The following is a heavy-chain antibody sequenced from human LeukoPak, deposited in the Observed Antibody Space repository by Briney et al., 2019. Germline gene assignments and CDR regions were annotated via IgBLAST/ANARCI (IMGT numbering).Heavy chain of an antibody. CDR3: AKDLWDIVVVTAHNPHAFDI. CDR2: ISGSGGST. CDR1: GFSFSSYN. Sequence: PGGSLRLSCAASGFSFSSYNMNWVRQAPGKGLEWVSAISGSGGSTYYADSVKGRFTISRDNSKNTLYLQMNSLRAEDTAVYYCAKDLWDIVVVTAHNPHAFDIWGQGTMVTVSS. J-gene: IGHJ3*02. D-gene: IGHD2-21*02. V-gene: IGHV3-23*01.